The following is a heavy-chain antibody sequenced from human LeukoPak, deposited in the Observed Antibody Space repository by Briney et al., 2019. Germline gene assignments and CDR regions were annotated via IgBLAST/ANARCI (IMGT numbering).Heavy chain of an antibody. CDR3: ARSYSSSWYSDC. CDR2: ISGSGGST. V-gene: IGHV3-23*01. Sequence: GGSLRLSCAASGFTFSSYAMSWVRQAPGKGLEWVSAISGSGGSTYYADSVKGRFTISRDNSKNTLYLQMNSLRADDTAVYYCARSYSSSWYSDCWGQGTLVTVSS. D-gene: IGHD6-13*01. J-gene: IGHJ4*02. CDR1: GFTFSSYA.